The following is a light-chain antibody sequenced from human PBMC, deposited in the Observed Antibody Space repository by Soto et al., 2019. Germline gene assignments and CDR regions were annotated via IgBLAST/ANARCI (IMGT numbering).Light chain of an antibody. CDR3: QQYNNWPLYT. Sequence: DIVMTQSPDSLAVSLGERATINCKSSQSVLYTSNNKNYLAWYQQTPGQPPKLLIYWASTRDSGVPDRFSGSGSGTDFTLTISSLQAEDVAVYYCQQYNNWPLYTFGQGTKLEIK. V-gene: IGKV4-1*01. CDR2: WAS. J-gene: IGKJ2*01. CDR1: QSVLYTSNNKNY.